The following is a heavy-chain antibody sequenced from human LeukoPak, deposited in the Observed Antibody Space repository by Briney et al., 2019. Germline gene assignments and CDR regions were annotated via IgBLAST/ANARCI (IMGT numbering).Heavy chain of an antibody. CDR1: GFTFSSYA. J-gene: IGHJ6*03. CDR3: ARGVSRWDYYYYYMDV. D-gene: IGHD5-24*01. Sequence: GGSLRLSCAASGFTFSSYAMHWVRQAPGKGLEWVAVISYDGSNKYYADSVKGRFTISRDNSKNTLYLQMNSLRAEDTAVYYCARGVSRWDYYYYYMDVWGKGTTVTVSS. CDR2: ISYDGSNK. V-gene: IGHV3-30*14.